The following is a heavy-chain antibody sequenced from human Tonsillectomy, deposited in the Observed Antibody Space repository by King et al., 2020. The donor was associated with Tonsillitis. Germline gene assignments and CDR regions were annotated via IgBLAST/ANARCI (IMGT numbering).Heavy chain of an antibody. V-gene: IGHV3-9*01. D-gene: IGHD3-10*01. Sequence: VQLVESGGGLVQPGRSLRLSCAASGLTFDDFAMHWVRLAPGRGLVGGSGISWCSGCIGYADSVKGRFTISRDNAKNSLYLQMNRLRVGDTALYYCAKDTTLGGVRGVLFDYWGQGTLVTVSS. CDR1: GLTFDDFA. CDR2: ISWCSGCI. CDR3: AKDTTLGGVRGVLFDY. J-gene: IGHJ4*02.